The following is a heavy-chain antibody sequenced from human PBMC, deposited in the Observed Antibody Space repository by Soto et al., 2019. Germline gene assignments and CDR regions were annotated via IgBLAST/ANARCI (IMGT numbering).Heavy chain of an antibody. Sequence: QVQLVQSGAEVKNPGASVKVSCKASGYTFTRYSIGWARQAPGQGLEWMGWINKYNGNKNYAQNVQGRVTLTTDTSTSTAYMDLRSLRSNDTAIYYCAMVDVYVTPSPQDVWGQGTTVSVSS. D-gene: IGHD3-16*01. J-gene: IGHJ6*01. CDR2: INKYNGNK. CDR1: GYTFTRYS. CDR3: AMVDVYVTPSPQDV. V-gene: IGHV1-18*01.